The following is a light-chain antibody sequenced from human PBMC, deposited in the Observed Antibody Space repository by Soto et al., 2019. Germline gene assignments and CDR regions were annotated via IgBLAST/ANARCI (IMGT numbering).Light chain of an antibody. V-gene: IGKV2-28*01. J-gene: IGKJ1*01. CDR2: EAS. CDR3: QQYETFSGT. Sequence: DIVMTQPPLSLPVTPGEAGSTPCRSSQSLLNRDRYNYLDWYLQKPGKAPKLLIYEASTLGSGVPSRFSGSGSGTKFTLTIASLQPDDFATYYCQQYETFSGTFGPGTKVDI. CDR1: QSLLNRDRYNY.